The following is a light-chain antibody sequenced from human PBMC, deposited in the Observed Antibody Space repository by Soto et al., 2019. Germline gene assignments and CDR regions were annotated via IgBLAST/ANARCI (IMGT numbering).Light chain of an antibody. Sequence: DIQMTQSPSTLSGSVGDRVTITCRASQTISSWLAWYQQKPGKAPKLLIYKASTLKSGVPSRFSGSGSGTDFTLTISSLEPEDFAVYYCHQRQYWPPITFGQGTRLEIK. CDR3: HQRQYWPPIT. CDR1: QTISSW. V-gene: IGKV1-5*03. CDR2: KAS. J-gene: IGKJ5*01.